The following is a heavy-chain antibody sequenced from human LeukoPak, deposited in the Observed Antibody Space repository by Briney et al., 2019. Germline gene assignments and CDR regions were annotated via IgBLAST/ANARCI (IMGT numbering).Heavy chain of an antibody. J-gene: IGHJ4*02. D-gene: IGHD6-13*01. CDR2: IYTSGST. CDR3: ARDQGSSSWHTFDY. Sequence: SEILSRTCTGTGGSISSGSYYWSWIRQPAGKGLEWIGRIYTSGSTNYNPSLKSRVTISVDTSKNQFSLKLSSVTAADTAVYYCARDQGSSSWHTFDYWGQGTLVTVSS. CDR1: GGSISSGSYY. V-gene: IGHV4-61*02.